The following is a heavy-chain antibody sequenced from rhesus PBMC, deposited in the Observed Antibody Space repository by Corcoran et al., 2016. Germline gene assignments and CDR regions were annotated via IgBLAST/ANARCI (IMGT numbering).Heavy chain of an antibody. J-gene: IGHJ1*01. D-gene: IGHD4-35*01. CDR3: ARDEIGKHFKF. V-gene: IGHV4-73*01. Sequence: QVILRQWGERLVKPSETLSLACAVYGGSIRGDYYWSWLRQAPGKGLEWIGNIDGDSAATNYNPSLKNRVTISRDTYKNHFFLSLTSVTAADTAMYFCARDEIGKHFKFWGQGALVAVSS. CDR2: IDGDSAAT. CDR1: GGSIRGDYY.